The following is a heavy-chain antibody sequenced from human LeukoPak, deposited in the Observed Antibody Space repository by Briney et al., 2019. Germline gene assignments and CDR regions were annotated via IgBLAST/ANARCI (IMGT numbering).Heavy chain of an antibody. CDR3: ARDGSRIAVAGTAYYFDY. V-gene: IGHV1-3*03. J-gene: IGHJ4*02. Sequence: VASVKVSCKASGYTFTSYAMHWVRQAPGQRLEWMGWINAGNGNTKYSQEFQGRVTITRDTSASTAYMELSSLRSEDMAVYYCARDGSRIAVAGTAYYFDYWGQGTLVTVSS. D-gene: IGHD6-19*01. CDR1: GYTFTSYA. CDR2: INAGNGNT.